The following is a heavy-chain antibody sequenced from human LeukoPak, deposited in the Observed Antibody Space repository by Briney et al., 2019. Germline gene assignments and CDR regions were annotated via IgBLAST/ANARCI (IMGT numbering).Heavy chain of an antibody. CDR2: IYYSGST. Sequence: WETLSLTCSVSGGSISSSRYYWGWIRQPPGKGLEWIGSIYYSGSTHYNPSLKSRVSISVDTSKNQFSLKLSSVTAADTAVYYCARHSYGSFNWFDPWGQGTLVTVSS. D-gene: IGHD3-10*01. CDR1: GGSISSSRYY. CDR3: ARHSYGSFNWFDP. V-gene: IGHV4-39*01. J-gene: IGHJ5*02.